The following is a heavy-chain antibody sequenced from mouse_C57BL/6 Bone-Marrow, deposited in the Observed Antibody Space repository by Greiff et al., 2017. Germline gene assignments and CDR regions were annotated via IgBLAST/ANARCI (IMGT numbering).Heavy chain of an antibody. CDR2: IRLKSDNYAT. CDR3: TGRYEGSLDV. D-gene: IGHD2-12*01. V-gene: IGHV6-3*01. J-gene: IGHJ1*03. Sequence: EVQLVESGGGLVQPGGSMKLSCVASGFTFSNYWMNWVRQSPEKGLEWVAQIRLKSDNYATHYAESVKGRFTISRDDSKSSVYLQMNNLRAEDTGIYYCTGRYEGSLDVWGTGTTVTVSS. CDR1: GFTFSNYW.